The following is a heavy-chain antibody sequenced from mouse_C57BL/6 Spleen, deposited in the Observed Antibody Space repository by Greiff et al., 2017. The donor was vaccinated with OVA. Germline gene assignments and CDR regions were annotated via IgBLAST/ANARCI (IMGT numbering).Heavy chain of an antibody. V-gene: IGHV1-59*01. D-gene: IGHD1-1*01. J-gene: IGHJ4*01. CDR3: ARFHYYGSSLYYAMDY. CDR2: IDPSDSYT. CDR1: GYTFTSYW. Sequence: VQLQQPGAELVRPGPSVKLSCKASGYTFTSYWMHWVKQRPGQGLEWIGVIDPSDSYTNYNQKFKGKATLTVDTSSSTAYMQLSSLTSEDSAVYYCARFHYYGSSLYYAMDYWGQGTSVTVSS.